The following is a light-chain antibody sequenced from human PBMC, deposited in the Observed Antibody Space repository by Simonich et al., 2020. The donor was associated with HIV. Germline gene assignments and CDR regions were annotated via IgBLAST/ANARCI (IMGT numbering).Light chain of an antibody. Sequence: DIVMTQSPDSLAVSLGERATINCKSSQSVLYSSNINDYLAWYQQKPGQPPNLLIYWASAREFGVPDRFSGSGSGTDFTLTISSLQTEDVALYYCQQYYSTPYTFGQGTKVEIK. CDR1: QSVLYSSNINDY. V-gene: IGKV4-1*01. CDR2: WAS. CDR3: QQYYSTPYT. J-gene: IGKJ2*01.